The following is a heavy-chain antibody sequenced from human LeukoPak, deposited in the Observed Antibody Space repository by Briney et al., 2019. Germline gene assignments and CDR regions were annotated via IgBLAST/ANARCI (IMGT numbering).Heavy chain of an antibody. J-gene: IGHJ4*02. D-gene: IGHD2-2*01. CDR3: ATARGYCSSTSCPGTSLDY. Sequence: GASVKASCKASGYTFTSYDINWVRQATGQGLEWMGWMNPNSGNTGYAQKFQGRVTMTRNTSISTAYMELSSLRSEDTAVYYCATARGYCSSTSCPGTSLDYWGQGTLVTVSS. CDR1: GYTFTSYD. CDR2: MNPNSGNT. V-gene: IGHV1-8*01.